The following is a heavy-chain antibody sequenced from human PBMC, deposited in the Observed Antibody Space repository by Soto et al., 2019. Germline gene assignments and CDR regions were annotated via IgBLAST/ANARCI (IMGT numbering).Heavy chain of an antibody. CDR2: IYHSGST. Sequence: QVQLQESGPGLVKPSGTLSLTCAVSGGSIRGIDWLYWVRQPPGKGLEWIGEIYHSGSTHYNPSLKSRVTMSVDNSKNQFSLNLNSVTAADTAVYYCARFGGGINVWGQGTTVTVSS. J-gene: IGHJ6*02. CDR3: ARFGGGINV. V-gene: IGHV4-4*02. D-gene: IGHD3-10*01. CDR1: GGSIRGIDW.